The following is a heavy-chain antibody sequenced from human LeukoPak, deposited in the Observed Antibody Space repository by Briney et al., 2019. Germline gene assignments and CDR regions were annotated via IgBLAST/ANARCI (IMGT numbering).Heavy chain of an antibody. CDR2: IYQSGST. CDR3: ARMESGDYSDRCFDY. Sequence: SETLSLTCTVSGVSISGSYWSWIRQPPGKGLEWIGYIYQSGSTYYNPSLKSRVTISVDRSKNQFSLKLTSVTAADTAVYYCARMESGDYSDRCFDYWGQGTLVTVSS. CDR1: GVSISGSY. V-gene: IGHV4-59*12. D-gene: IGHD7-27*01. J-gene: IGHJ4*02.